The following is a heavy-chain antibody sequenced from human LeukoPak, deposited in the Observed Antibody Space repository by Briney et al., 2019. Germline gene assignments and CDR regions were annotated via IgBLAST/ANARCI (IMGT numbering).Heavy chain of an antibody. CDR1: GGSFSGYY. V-gene: IGHV4-34*01. CDR3: ARGRRYYDN. CDR2: INHSGST. J-gene: IGHJ4*02. Sequence: SETLSLTCAVYGGSFSGYYWSWIRQPPGKGLEWIGEINHSGSTNYNPSLKSRVTISVDTSKNQFSLKLSSVAAADTAVYYCARGRRYYDNWGQGTLVTVSS.